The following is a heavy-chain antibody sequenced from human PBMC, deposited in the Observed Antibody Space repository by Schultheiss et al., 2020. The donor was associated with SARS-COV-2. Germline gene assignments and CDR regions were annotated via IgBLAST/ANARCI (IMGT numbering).Heavy chain of an antibody. J-gene: IGHJ4*02. D-gene: IGHD3-3*01. CDR3: ARVEWVLPLDY. CDR1: GGTFSSYA. V-gene: IGHV1-69*10. CDR2: IIPIFGIA. Sequence: SVKVSCKASGGTFSSYAISWVRQAPGQGLEWMGGIIPIFGIANYAQKFQGRVTITADKSTSTAYMELSRLRSDDTAVYYCARVEWVLPLDYWGQGTLVTVSS.